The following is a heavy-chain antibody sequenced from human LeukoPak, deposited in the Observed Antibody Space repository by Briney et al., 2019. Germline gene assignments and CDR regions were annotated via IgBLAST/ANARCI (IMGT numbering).Heavy chain of an antibody. V-gene: IGHV7-4-1*02. CDR1: GYTFTSHV. J-gene: IGHJ4*02. Sequence: ASVKVSCKASGYTFTSHVINWVRQAPGQGLEWMGWINTNTGNPTYAQGFTGRFVFSLDTSVSTAYLQISSLKAEDTAVYYCARSYYSSSWSFHDYWGQGTLVTVSS. CDR3: ARSYYSSSWSFHDY. D-gene: IGHD6-13*01. CDR2: INTNTGNP.